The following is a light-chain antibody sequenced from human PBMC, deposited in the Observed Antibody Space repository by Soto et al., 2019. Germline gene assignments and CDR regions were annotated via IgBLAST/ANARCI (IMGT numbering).Light chain of an antibody. CDR1: SGHSSYA. Sequence: QSVLTQSPSASASLGASVKLTCTLSSGHSSYAIAWHQQQPEKGPRYLMKLNSDGSHSKGDGIPDRFSGPSSGAERYLTISSLQSEDEADYYCQTWGTGNVVFGGGTKLTVL. J-gene: IGLJ2*01. V-gene: IGLV4-69*01. CDR3: QTWGTGNVV. CDR2: LNSDGSH.